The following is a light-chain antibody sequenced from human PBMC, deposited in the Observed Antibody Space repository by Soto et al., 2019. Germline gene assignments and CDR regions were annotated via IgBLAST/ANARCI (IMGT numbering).Light chain of an antibody. CDR3: SSKTSTSTLL. Sequence: QSALTQPASVSGSPGQSITISCSGSSSDIINYNYISWYQQHPGQAPKLMIYDVSNRPSGISNRFSGSKSGNTASLTISGLQAEDEADYYCSSKTSTSTLLFGGGTKVTVL. V-gene: IGLV2-14*03. J-gene: IGLJ2*01. CDR1: SSDIINYNY. CDR2: DVS.